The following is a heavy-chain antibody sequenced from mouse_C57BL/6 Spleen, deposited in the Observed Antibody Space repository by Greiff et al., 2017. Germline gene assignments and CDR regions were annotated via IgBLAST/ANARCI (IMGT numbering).Heavy chain of an antibody. CDR1: GYTFTSYW. CDR3: ARPAYGSSYYFDY. J-gene: IGHJ2*01. Sequence: QVQLQQPGTELVKPGASVKLSCKASGYTFTSYWMHWVKQRPGQGLEWIGNINPSNGGPNYNQQFKSKATLTVDKSSSTAYMPLSSLTSEDSAVYYCARPAYGSSYYFDYWGQGTTLTVSS. V-gene: IGHV1-53*01. D-gene: IGHD1-1*01. CDR2: INPSNGGP.